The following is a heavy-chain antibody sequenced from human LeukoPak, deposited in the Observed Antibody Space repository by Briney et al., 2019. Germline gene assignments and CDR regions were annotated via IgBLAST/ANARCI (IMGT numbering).Heavy chain of an antibody. CDR2: ISSSSSYI. V-gene: IGHV3-21*01. Sequence: GGSLRLSCAASGFTFSSYSMNWVRQAPGKGLEWVSSISSSSSYIYYADSVKGRFTISRDNAKNSLYLQTNSLRAEDTAVYYCARERGERVVPAAFFDPWGQGTLVTVSS. J-gene: IGHJ5*02. CDR1: GFTFSSYS. D-gene: IGHD2-2*01. CDR3: ARERGERVVPAAFFDP.